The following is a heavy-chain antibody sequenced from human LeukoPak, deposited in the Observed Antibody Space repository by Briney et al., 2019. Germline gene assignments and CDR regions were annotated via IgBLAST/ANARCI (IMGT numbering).Heavy chain of an antibody. Sequence: PSETLSLTCTVSDGSINSVGYHWSWVRQLPGKGLEWIGSIYHSGSTYYNPSLKSRVTISVDTSKNQFSLKLSSVTAADTAVYYCARRSSGTEDFDYWGQGTLVTVSS. CDR1: DGSINSVGYH. J-gene: IGHJ4*02. D-gene: IGHD6-19*01. CDR2: IYHSGST. V-gene: IGHV4-39*07. CDR3: ARRSSGTEDFDY.